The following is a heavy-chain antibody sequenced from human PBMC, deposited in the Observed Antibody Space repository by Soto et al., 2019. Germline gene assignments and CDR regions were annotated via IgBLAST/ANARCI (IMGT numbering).Heavy chain of an antibody. CDR1: GVSITPYY. CDR3: AREQYNWKL. D-gene: IGHD1-20*01. J-gene: IGHJ4*02. CDR2: VYHTGNT. Sequence: SETLSLTCTVSGVSITPYYWTWIRHPPGKGLEWIGYVYHTGNTYYNPSLKSRVTISLDTSKNQASLRLKSVTAADTAVYYCAREQYNWKLWGQGTLVTVSS. V-gene: IGHV4-59*01.